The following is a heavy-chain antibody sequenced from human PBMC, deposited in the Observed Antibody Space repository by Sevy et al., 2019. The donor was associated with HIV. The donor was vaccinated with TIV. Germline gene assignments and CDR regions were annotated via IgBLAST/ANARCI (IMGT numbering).Heavy chain of an antibody. CDR3: ARGGGYYYYYAMDV. Sequence: GGSLRLSCAASDFTFSNYWMSWVRQTPVKGLEWVANIKQDGSEKYYVDSVKGRFTISRDNAKNSLYLQMNSLRGEDTALYYCARGGGYYYYYAMDVWGQGTTVTVSS. V-gene: IGHV3-7*04. CDR2: IKQDGSEK. J-gene: IGHJ6*02. D-gene: IGHD6-19*01. CDR1: DFTFSNYW.